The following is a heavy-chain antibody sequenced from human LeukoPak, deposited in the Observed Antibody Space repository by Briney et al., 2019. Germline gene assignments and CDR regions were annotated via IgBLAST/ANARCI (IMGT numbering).Heavy chain of an antibody. Sequence: PGGSLRLSCAASGFTFSSYAMHWVRQAPGKGLEWVAVISYDGSNKYHADSVKGRFTISRDNSKNTLYLQMNSLRAEDKAVYYCARFRDDYGSESMDVWGKGTTVTVSS. D-gene: IGHD3-10*01. J-gene: IGHJ6*03. V-gene: IGHV3-30*04. CDR3: ARFRDDYGSESMDV. CDR2: ISYDGSNK. CDR1: GFTFSSYA.